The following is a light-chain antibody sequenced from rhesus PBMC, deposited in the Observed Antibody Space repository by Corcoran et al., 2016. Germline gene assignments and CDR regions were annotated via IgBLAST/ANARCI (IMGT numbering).Light chain of an antibody. CDR3: QQHNSYTPT. V-gene: IGKV1S14*01. CDR1: QGISNY. CDR2: DAS. Sequence: DIQMTQSPSSLSASVGDTVTITCRASQGISNYLVWYQQKPGKDPKPLIYDASKLESGVPSRFSGSGSGTAFTLTIRRLQPKDFATYYCQQHNSYTPTFGQGTKVEIK. J-gene: IGKJ1*01.